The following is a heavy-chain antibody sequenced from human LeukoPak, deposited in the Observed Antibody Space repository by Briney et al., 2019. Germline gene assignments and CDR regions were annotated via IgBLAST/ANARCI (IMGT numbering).Heavy chain of an antibody. CDR3: AKREWLVYFGAFDI. CDR1: GGSFSGYY. J-gene: IGHJ3*02. D-gene: IGHD6-19*01. CDR2: INHSGST. V-gene: IGHV4-34*01. Sequence: SETLSLTCAVYGGSFSGYYWSWIRQPPGKGLEWIGEINHSGSTNYNPSLKSRVTISVDTSKNQFSLKLSSVTAADTAVYYCAKREWLVYFGAFDIWGQGTMVTVSS.